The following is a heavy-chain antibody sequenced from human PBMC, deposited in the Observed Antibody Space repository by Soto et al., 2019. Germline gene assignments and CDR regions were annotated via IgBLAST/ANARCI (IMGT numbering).Heavy chain of an antibody. D-gene: IGHD4-17*01. V-gene: IGHV4-34*01. CDR1: GGSFSGYY. CDR2: INHSGST. CDR3: ARGFGDYVDVPTSNWFDP. Sequence: SETLSLTCAVXGGSFSGYYWSWIRQPPGKGLEWIGEINHSGSTNYNPSLKSRVTISVDTSKNQFSLKLSSVTAADTAVYYCARGFGDYVDVPTSNWFDPWGQGTLVTSPQ. J-gene: IGHJ5*02.